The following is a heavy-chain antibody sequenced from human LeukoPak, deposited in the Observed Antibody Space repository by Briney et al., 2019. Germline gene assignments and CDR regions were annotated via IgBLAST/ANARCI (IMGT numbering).Heavy chain of an antibody. V-gene: IGHV3-23*01. Sequence: PGGSLRLSCAASGFTFSSYAMSWVRQAPGKGLEWVSAISGSGGSTYYADSVKGRFTISRDNSKNTLYLQMNSLRAEDTAVYYCAKVGYSGGSCYTSSVYYCGMDVWGQGTTVTVSS. D-gene: IGHD2-15*01. CDR3: AKVGYSGGSCYTSSVYYCGMDV. CDR1: GFTFSSYA. CDR2: ISGSGGST. J-gene: IGHJ6*02.